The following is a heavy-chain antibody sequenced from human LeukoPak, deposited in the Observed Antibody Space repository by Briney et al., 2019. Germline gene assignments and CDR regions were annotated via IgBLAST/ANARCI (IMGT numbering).Heavy chain of an antibody. CDR2: ISSSGSTI. CDR3: ARDEIAAAGTR. V-gene: IGHV3-48*04. Sequence: GGSLRLSCAASGFTFSSYGMHWVRQAPGKGLEWVSYISSSGSTIYYADSVKGRFTISRDNAKNSLYLQMNSLRAEDTAVYYCARDEIAAAGTRWGQGTLVTVSS. CDR1: GFTFSSYG. J-gene: IGHJ4*02. D-gene: IGHD6-13*01.